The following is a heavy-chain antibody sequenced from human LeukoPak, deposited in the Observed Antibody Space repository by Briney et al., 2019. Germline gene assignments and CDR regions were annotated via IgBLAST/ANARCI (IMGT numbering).Heavy chain of an antibody. J-gene: IGHJ4*02. CDR3: AKELSGGWPFDY. Sequence: PGGSLRLSCAASGFTFSSYAMSWVRQAPGKGLEWVSGLSGIGGNTIYADSVKGRFTISRDNSKNTMFLQMNSLRAEDTAVYYCAKELSGGWPFDYWGQGALVTVSS. D-gene: IGHD6-19*01. CDR2: LSGIGGNT. V-gene: IGHV3-23*01. CDR1: GFTFSSYA.